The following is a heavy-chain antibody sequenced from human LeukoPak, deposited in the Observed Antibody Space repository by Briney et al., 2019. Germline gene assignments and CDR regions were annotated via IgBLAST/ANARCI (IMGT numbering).Heavy chain of an antibody. D-gene: IGHD5-12*01. CDR3: ARDQGIYNHRIIDS. CDR2: ISAYNGNT. V-gene: IGHV1-18*01. CDR1: GYTFSRYG. J-gene: IGHJ4*02. Sequence: ASVKVSCKASGYTFSRYGISWVRQAPGQGLEWMGWISAYNGNTNFAQEFQGRVTMTTDTSTSTASMGLRSLRSDDTAVYYCARDQGIYNHRIIDSWGQGTLVTVSS.